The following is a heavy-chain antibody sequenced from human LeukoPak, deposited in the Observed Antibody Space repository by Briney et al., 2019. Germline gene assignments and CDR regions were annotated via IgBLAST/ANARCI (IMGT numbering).Heavy chain of an antibody. Sequence: GGSLRLSCAASGFTFSSYWMNWARQAPGKGLEWVASINHNGNVNYYVDSVKGRFTISRDNAKNSLYLQMSNLRAEDTAVYFCTRGGGLDVWGQGVTVTVSS. J-gene: IGHJ6*02. D-gene: IGHD3-16*01. V-gene: IGHV3-7*03. CDR3: TRGGGLDV. CDR2: INHNGNVN. CDR1: GFTFSSYW.